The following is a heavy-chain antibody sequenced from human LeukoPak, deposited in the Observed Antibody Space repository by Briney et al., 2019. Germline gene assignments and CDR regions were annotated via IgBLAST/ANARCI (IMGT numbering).Heavy chain of an antibody. CDR2: ISYDGSNK. Sequence: GRSLRLSCAASGFTFSSYGMHGVRQAPGKGLEWVAVISYDGSNKYYADSVKGRFTISRDNSKNTLYLQMNSLRAEATAVYYCAKDEGQQQLEYYFDYWGQGTLVTVSS. CDR3: AKDEGQQQLEYYFDY. J-gene: IGHJ4*02. CDR1: GFTFSSYG. V-gene: IGHV3-30*18. D-gene: IGHD6-13*01.